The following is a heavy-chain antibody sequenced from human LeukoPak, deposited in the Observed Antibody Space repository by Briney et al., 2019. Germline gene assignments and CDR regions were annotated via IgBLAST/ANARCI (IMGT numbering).Heavy chain of an antibody. CDR2: INPSGGST. V-gene: IGHV1-46*01. CDR1: GYTFTSYY. CDR3: ARDTGALVTHFDY. D-gene: IGHD5-18*01. Sequence: ASVKVSCKASGYTFTSYYMHWVRQAPGQGLEWMGIINPSGGSTTYAQNFQGRVTMTRDTSTSAVYMELSSLRAEDTAVYYCARDTGALVTHFDYWGQGTLVTVSS. J-gene: IGHJ4*02.